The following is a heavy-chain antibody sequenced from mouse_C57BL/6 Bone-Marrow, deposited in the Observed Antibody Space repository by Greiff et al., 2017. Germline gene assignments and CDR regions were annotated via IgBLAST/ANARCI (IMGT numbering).Heavy chain of an antibody. CDR1: GFSLTSYG. D-gene: IGHD1-1*02. J-gene: IGHJ3*01. V-gene: IGHV2-5*01. CDR3: ANNGGGGWFAY. CDR2: IWRGGST. Sequence: QVQLQQSGPGLVQPSQCLSITCTVSGFSLTSYGVNWVRQSPGKGLEWMGVIWRGGSTAYNAAFMSRLSITKDNSESQVFFKMNSLHADDTAISYSANNGGGGWFAYWGRGTLVTVSA.